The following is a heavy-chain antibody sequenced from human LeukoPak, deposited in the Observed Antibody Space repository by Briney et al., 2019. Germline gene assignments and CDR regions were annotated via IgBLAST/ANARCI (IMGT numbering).Heavy chain of an antibody. V-gene: IGHV4-31*03. J-gene: IGHJ4*02. CDR2: IYYSGST. CDR1: GGSISSGGYY. Sequence: SETLSLTCTVPGGSISSGGYYWSWIRQHPGKGLEWIGYIYYSGSTYYNPSLKSRVTISVDTSKNQFSLKLSSVTAADTAVYYCARSAAERGGPPDYWGQGTLVTVSS. D-gene: IGHD3-10*01. CDR3: ARSAAERGGPPDY.